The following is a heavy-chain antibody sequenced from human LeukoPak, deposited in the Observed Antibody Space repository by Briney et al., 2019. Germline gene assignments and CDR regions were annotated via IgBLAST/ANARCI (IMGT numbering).Heavy chain of an antibody. CDR2: VYFGGST. D-gene: IGHD3-10*01. Sequence: SETLSLTCSLSAGSISSSTYYWGWIRQPPGKRLEWIGSVYFGGSTNYNPSLKSRLTISADTSKNQFSLKLTSVTAADTSVYYCASAGGSGGSYITWGQGTLVTVSS. CDR3: ASAGGSGGSYIT. V-gene: IGHV4-39*01. J-gene: IGHJ5*02. CDR1: AGSISSSTYY.